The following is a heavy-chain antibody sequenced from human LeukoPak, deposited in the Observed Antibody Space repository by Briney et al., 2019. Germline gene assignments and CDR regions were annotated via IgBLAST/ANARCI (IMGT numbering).Heavy chain of an antibody. CDR1: GFTFSRYE. CDR3: AKDLIDIAVAGYFDY. J-gene: IGHJ4*02. V-gene: IGHV3-23*01. Sequence: RGSLRLSCAASGFTFSRYEMNWVRQAPGKGREWVSAISGSGGSTYYADSVKGRFTISRDNSKNTLYLQMHSLRAEDTAVYYCAKDLIDIAVAGYFDYWGQGTLVTVSS. CDR2: ISGSGGST. D-gene: IGHD6-19*01.